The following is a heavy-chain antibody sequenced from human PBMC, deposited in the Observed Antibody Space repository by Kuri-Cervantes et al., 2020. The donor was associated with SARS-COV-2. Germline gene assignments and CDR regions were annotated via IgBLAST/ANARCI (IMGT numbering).Heavy chain of an antibody. J-gene: IGHJ2*01. CDR2: TTDDGTNK. Sequence: GESLKISCAASGFTFSTYTMHWVRQAPGKGLEWVAVTTDDGTNKYYADSVKGRFTISRDNSKNTLYLQVNSLRTEDTAVYYCARGVELLRDFDLWGRGTLVTVSS. CDR1: GFTFSTYT. V-gene: IGHV3-30-3*01. CDR3: ARGVELLRDFDL. D-gene: IGHD1-7*01.